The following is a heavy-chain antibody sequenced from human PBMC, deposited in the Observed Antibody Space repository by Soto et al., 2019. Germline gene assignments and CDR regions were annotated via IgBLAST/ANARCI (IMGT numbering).Heavy chain of an antibody. CDR2: IYYSGST. CDR3: ARDSRDYDILTGYYRAFDI. J-gene: IGHJ3*02. CDR1: GGSISSYY. D-gene: IGHD3-9*01. V-gene: IGHV4-59*01. Sequence: PSETLSLTCTVSGGSISSYYWSWIRQPPGKGLEWIGYIYYSGSTNYNPSLKGRVTISVDTSKNQFSLKLSSVTAADTAVYYCARDSRDYDILTGYYRAFDIWGQGTMVTVSS.